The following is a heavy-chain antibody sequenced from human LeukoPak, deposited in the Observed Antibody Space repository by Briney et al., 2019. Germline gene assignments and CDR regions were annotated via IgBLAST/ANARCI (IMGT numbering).Heavy chain of an antibody. D-gene: IGHD5-24*01. CDR3: ARRTGHDDGWGSFYYYIDV. CDR1: GGSISSFY. J-gene: IGHJ6*03. CDR2: IYYSGST. V-gene: IGHV4-59*12. Sequence: SETLSLTCSVSGGSISSFYWRWQRHAPGKGLVWIGYIYYSGSTSYNPSLKSRVTISVDTSKNKFSLEVNCVPAADTAVYYCARRTGHDDGWGSFYYYIDVWGKGTTVTVSS.